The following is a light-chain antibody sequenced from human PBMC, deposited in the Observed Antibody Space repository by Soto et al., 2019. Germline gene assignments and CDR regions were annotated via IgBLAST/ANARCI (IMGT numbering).Light chain of an antibody. J-gene: IGKJ5*01. Sequence: ELVMTQSPATLSVSPGERATLSCRASPSVTNYLAWYQQKPGQPPRLLIYGAFNRAAGIPARFSGSGSGTDFTLTISSLEPEDSAVYYCQQRNIGPPVTFGQGTRLEI. CDR2: GAF. CDR1: PSVTNY. V-gene: IGKV3-11*01. CDR3: QQRNIGPPVT.